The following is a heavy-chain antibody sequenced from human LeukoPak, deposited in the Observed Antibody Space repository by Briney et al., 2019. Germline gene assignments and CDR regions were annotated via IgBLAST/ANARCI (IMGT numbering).Heavy chain of an antibody. CDR3: AREILEPGKTHEY. Sequence: GGSLRLSCAASGFTFSTYWMSWVRQAPGKGLEWVAVISYDGSNKYYADSVKGRFTISRDNSKNTLYLQMDSLRAEDTAMYYCAREILEPGKTHEYWGQGTLVTVSS. V-gene: IGHV3-30*03. D-gene: IGHD1-1*01. CDR1: GFTFSTYW. J-gene: IGHJ4*02. CDR2: ISYDGSNK.